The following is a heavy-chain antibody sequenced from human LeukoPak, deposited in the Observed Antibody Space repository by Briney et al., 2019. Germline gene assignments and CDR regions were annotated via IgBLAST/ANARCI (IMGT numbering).Heavy chain of an antibody. D-gene: IGHD3-22*01. Sequence: PGGSLRLSCAASGFTFSSYAMSWVRQAPGKGLEWVSAISGSGGSTYYADSVKGRFTISRDNSRNTLYLQMNSLRTEDTAVYYCAKDHDYDSSGPYWGQGTLATVSS. CDR1: GFTFSSYA. CDR2: ISGSGGST. V-gene: IGHV3-23*01. CDR3: AKDHDYDSSGPY. J-gene: IGHJ4*02.